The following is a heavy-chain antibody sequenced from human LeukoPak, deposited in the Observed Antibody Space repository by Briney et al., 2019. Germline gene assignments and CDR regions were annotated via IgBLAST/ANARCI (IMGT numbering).Heavy chain of an antibody. V-gene: IGHV3-7*03. J-gene: IGHJ4*02. Sequence: SGGSLRLSCTASGFSFSRYWLSWVRQAPGKGLEWVANIKFDGNEKYYVDSVKGRFTISRDNSKNTLHLQMHSLRVEDTAVYYCASKLLPAAEQGLAYWGQGTLVTVSS. CDR1: GFSFSRYW. CDR2: IKFDGNEK. CDR3: ASKLLPAAEQGLAY. D-gene: IGHD2-2*01.